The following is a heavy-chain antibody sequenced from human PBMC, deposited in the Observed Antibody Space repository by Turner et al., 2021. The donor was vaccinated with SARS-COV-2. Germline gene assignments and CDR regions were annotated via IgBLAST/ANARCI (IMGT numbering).Heavy chain of an antibody. CDR2: ISSSSSYI. CDR1: GFTFSSYS. CDR3: ARARWDYYDSSGYYPNAFDI. Sequence: EVQLVESGGGLVKPGGSLILSCSASGFTFSSYSMNWVRQAPGKGLEWVSSISSSSSYIYYADSVKGRFTISRDNAKNSLYLQMNSLKAEDTAVYYCARARWDYYDSSGYYPNAFDIWGQGTMVTVSS. V-gene: IGHV3-21*01. J-gene: IGHJ3*02. D-gene: IGHD3-22*01.